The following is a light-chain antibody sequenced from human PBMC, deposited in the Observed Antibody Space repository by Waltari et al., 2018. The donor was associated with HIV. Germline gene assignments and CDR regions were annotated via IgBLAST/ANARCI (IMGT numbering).Light chain of an antibody. CDR1: QDISNY. V-gene: IGKV1-33*01. Sequence: DIQMTQSPSSLSASVGDRVTITCQASQDISNYLNWYQQKPGKAPKLLIYDASNLETGVPSRFSGSGSGTDYTLTISSLQPEDFATYYCQQYYSTPFTFGPGTKVDIK. CDR2: DAS. CDR3: QQYYSTPFT. J-gene: IGKJ3*01.